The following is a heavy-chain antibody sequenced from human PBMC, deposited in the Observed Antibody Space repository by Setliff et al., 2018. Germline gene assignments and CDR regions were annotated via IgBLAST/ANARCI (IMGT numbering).Heavy chain of an antibody. D-gene: IGHD5-12*01. CDR3: AGTPARGTTWLSPFDY. Sequence: SETMSLTCAVYGGSFSTYYWSWIRQPPGKGLEWIGLIQSTGNTNYNPSLQSRVTISIDTSKNQFSLKMTSVTAADTAMYFCAGTPARGTTWLSPFDYWGQGTLVTVSS. V-gene: IGHV4-4*08. CDR1: GGSFSTYY. CDR2: IQSTGNT. J-gene: IGHJ4*02.